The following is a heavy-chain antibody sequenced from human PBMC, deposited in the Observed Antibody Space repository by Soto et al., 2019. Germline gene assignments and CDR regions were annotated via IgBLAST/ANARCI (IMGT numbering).Heavy chain of an antibody. CDR2: IYYSGST. J-gene: IGHJ4*02. D-gene: IGHD3-22*01. Sequence: SETLSLTCTVSGGSISSGGYYWSWIRQHPGKGLEWIGYIYYSGSTYYNPSLKSRVTISVDTSKNQFSLKLSSVTAADTAVYYCARAPYYYDSSGYYRAAKYYFDYWGQGTLVTVSS. CDR3: ARAPYYYDSSGYYRAAKYYFDY. V-gene: IGHV4-31*03. CDR1: GGSISSGGYY.